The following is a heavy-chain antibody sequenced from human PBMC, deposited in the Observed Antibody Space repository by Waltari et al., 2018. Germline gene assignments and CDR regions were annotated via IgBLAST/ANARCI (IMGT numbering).Heavy chain of an antibody. CDR2: ITGGGGST. V-gene: IGHV3-23*01. D-gene: IGHD6-19*01. CDR1: GFPFSCYG. Sequence: EVQLFEFGGGLVQPGGSLILSCAASGFPFSCYGFSWVRLAPGKGLQWVSAITGGGGSTYSADSVKGRFSSFRDNSKNTVYLQMRSLRAEGTARYYCAKSSGRLTYYFDSWGRATLVTVSS. CDR3: AKSSGRLTYYFDS. J-gene: IGHJ4*02.